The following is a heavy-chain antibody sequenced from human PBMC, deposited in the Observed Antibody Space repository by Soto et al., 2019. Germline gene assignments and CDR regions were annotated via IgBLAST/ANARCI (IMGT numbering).Heavy chain of an antibody. J-gene: IGHJ4*02. D-gene: IGHD6-6*01. Sequence: QVQLVQSGAEVKKPGASVKVSCKASGYNFTSYGINWVRQAPGQGLEWMGWISGYNGNTMYAKKFQGRVTMTTDTSTSTVYMELRSLRSDDTAFYYCARDGIAARPTPDYWGQGTLVTVSS. V-gene: IGHV1-18*01. CDR1: GYNFTSYG. CDR3: ARDGIAARPTPDY. CDR2: ISGYNGNT.